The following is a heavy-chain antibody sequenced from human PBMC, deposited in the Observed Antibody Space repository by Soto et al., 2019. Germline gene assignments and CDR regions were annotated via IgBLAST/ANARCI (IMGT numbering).Heavy chain of an antibody. CDR1: GFTFGSYA. D-gene: IGHD3-16*01. V-gene: IGHV3-23*01. CDR3: AKFRGPCYSYYSMDV. CDR2: ISGSGRTT. Sequence: EVQLLESGGGLVQPGGSLRLSCAASGFTFGSYAMNWLRQAPGRGLEWVSVISGSGRTTYYADSVKGRFTVSRDNSKNTLQLQMNSLRAADTALYYWAKFRGPCYSYYSMDVRGKGTTVTVSS. J-gene: IGHJ6*03.